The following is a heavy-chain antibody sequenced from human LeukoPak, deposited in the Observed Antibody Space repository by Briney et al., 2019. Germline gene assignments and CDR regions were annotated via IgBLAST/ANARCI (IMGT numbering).Heavy chain of an antibody. J-gene: IGHJ5*02. CDR2: VYNSGST. Sequence: SETLSLTCTVSGGSISSSSYYWGWIRQPPGKGLEWIGSVYNSGSTYYNPSLKSRVTISADTPNNQFSLKLSSVTAADTAVYYCARTYYYDSRFDPWGQGALVTVSA. V-gene: IGHV4-39*01. D-gene: IGHD3-22*01. CDR1: GGSISSSSYY. CDR3: ARTYYYDSRFDP.